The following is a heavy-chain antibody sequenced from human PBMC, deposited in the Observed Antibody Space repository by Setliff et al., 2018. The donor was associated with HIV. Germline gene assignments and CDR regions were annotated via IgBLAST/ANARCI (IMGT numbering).Heavy chain of an antibody. CDR3: TRRRGPMVRGVDPTPSYYFDY. D-gene: IGHD3-10*01. Sequence: SETLSLTCTVSNYSISSGYYWGWIRQPPGKGLEWIGEINLSRSTDYNPSLKSRVTISVDTSKNQFSLRLSSVTAGDTAVYYCTRRRGPMVRGVDPTPSYYFDYWGQGTLVTVSS. CDR2: INLSRST. J-gene: IGHJ4*02. V-gene: IGHV4-38-2*02. CDR1: NYSISSGYY.